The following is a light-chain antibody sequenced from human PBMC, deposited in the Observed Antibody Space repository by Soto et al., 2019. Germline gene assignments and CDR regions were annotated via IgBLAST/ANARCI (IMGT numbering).Light chain of an antibody. V-gene: IGKV1-5*03. J-gene: IGKJ2*01. Sequence: DIQMTQSPSTLSASVGDRVTITCRASQSISSWLAWYQQKPRKAPKLLIYKASSLESGVPSRFSGSGSGTEFTLTISSLQPDDFATYYCQQYNSYSPMYTFGQGIKLEIK. CDR2: KAS. CDR1: QSISSW. CDR3: QQYNSYSPMYT.